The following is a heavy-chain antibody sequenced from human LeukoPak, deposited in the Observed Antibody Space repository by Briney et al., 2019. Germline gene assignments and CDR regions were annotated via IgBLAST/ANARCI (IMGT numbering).Heavy chain of an antibody. CDR3: AVGATSY. D-gene: IGHD1-26*01. Sequence: GGSLRLSCAASGFSFEEYGMSWVRQAPGKGLEWVSGISLNGGGTGYADSVKGRFTISRDNAKNSLYLQMNSLRAEDTAVYYCAVGATSYWGQGTLVTVSS. CDR1: GFSFEEYG. CDR2: ISLNGGGT. V-gene: IGHV3-20*04. J-gene: IGHJ4*02.